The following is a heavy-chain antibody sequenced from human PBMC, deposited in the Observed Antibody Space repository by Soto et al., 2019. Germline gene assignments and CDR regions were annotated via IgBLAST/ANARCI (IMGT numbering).Heavy chain of an antibody. Sequence: GESLKISCKTSGYSFISYWVAWVRQKPGKGLEWMGTFYPGDSTSTYSPSFQGQVTISADRSISTAYLQWSSLKASDTAVYYCARHEQFYYHYYGMDVWGQGTTVTVSS. CDR3: ARHEQFYYHYYGMDV. J-gene: IGHJ6*02. D-gene: IGHD6-19*01. CDR2: FYPGDSTS. V-gene: IGHV5-51*01. CDR1: GYSFISYW.